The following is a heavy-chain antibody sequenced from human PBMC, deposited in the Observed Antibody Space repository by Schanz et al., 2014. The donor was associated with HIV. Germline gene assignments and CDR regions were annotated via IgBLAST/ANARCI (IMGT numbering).Heavy chain of an antibody. V-gene: IGHV1-69*06. D-gene: IGHD2-21*02. J-gene: IGHJ4*02. CDR2: IIPIFDTT. CDR1: GGTFSSYA. Sequence: QVHLVQSGAEVKQPGSSVKVSCKASGGTFSSYAISWVRQAPGQGLEWMGGIIPIFDTTNYAQKFQGRVTITADKSTSTVYMDLSSLRSEDTAVYYCARTYTGDWSTGADWGQGTLVTVSS. CDR3: ARTYTGDWSTGAD.